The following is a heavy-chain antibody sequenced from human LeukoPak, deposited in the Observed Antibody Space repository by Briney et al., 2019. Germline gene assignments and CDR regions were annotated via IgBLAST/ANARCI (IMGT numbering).Heavy chain of an antibody. CDR3: ARTGGDYYFDY. Sequence: SETLSLTCTVSGGSISSYYWSWIRQPPGKGLEWIGYIYYSGSTNYNPSLKSRVTISVDTSKNQLSLKLSSVTAADTAVYYCARTGGDYYFDYWGQGTLVTVSS. D-gene: IGHD2-21*02. V-gene: IGHV4-59*01. J-gene: IGHJ4*02. CDR2: IYYSGST. CDR1: GGSISSYY.